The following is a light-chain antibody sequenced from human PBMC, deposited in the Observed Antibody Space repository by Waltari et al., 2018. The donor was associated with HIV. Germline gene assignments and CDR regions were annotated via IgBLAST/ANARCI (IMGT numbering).Light chain of an antibody. V-gene: IGLV2-11*01. CDR3: CSYAGAYTYV. J-gene: IGLJ1*01. CDR2: EVN. Sequence: QSALTQPRSVSGSPGQSVTISCTGTSSDIGYFDYVSWYQQFPGKAPKVIIYEVNQRPSGVPDRFTGSKPGITASLTISGLQGEDEADYYCCSYAGAYTYVFGTGTKVTVL. CDR1: SSDIGYFDY.